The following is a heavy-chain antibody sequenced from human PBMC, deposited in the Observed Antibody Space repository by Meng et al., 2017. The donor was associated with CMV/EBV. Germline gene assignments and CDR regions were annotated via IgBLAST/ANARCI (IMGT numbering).Heavy chain of an antibody. D-gene: IGHD2/OR15-2a*01. V-gene: IGHV4-59*01. CDR2: IYYSGST. J-gene: IGHJ5*02. Sequence: QVQLQGPGPGLVKPSETLSLTCTVSGGSISSYYWSWIRQPPGKGLEWIGYIYYSGSTNYNPSLKSRVTISVDTSKNQFSLKLSSVTAADTAVYYCARDSRLGLDPWGQGTLVTVSS. CDR3: ARDSRLGLDP. CDR1: GGSISSYY.